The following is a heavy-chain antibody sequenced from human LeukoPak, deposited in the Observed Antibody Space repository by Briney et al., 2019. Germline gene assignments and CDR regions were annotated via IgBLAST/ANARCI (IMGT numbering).Heavy chain of an antibody. CDR2: IYYSGST. V-gene: IGHV4-31*03. CDR1: GGSISSGGYY. D-gene: IGHD3-22*01. J-gene: IGHJ4*02. CDR3: ARFYDSSGYYYDYFDY. Sequence: SQTLSLTCTVSGGSISSGGYYWSWIRQHPGKGLEWIGYIYYSGSTYYNPSLKSRVTISVDTSKNQFSLKLSSVTAADTAVYYCARFYDSSGYYYDYFDYWGQGTLVTVSS.